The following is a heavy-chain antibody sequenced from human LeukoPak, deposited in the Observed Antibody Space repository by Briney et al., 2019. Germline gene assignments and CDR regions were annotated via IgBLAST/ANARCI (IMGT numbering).Heavy chain of an antibody. D-gene: IGHD3-22*01. CDR1: GGSISSYY. V-gene: IGHV4-59*01. J-gene: IGHJ6*02. Sequence: SETLSLTCTVSGGSISSYYWSWIRQPPGKGLEWIGYIYYSGSTNYNPSLKSRVTISVDTSKNQFSMKLSSVTAADTAVYYCARYGVVYYDSSGYYYYYGMDVWGQGTTVTVSS. CDR3: ARYGVVYYDSSGYYYYYGMDV. CDR2: IYYSGST.